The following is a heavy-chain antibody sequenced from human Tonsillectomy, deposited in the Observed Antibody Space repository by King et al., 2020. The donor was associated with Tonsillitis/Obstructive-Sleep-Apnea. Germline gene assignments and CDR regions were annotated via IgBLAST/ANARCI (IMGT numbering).Heavy chain of an antibody. J-gene: IGHJ4*02. CDR2: NIPIFGTA. CDR3: ARDEGYCSSTSCPFDY. D-gene: IGHD2-2*01. CDR1: GGTFSSYS. V-gene: IGHV1-69*01. Sequence: VQLVESGAEVKKPGSSVKVSCKASGGTFSSYSISWVRQAPGQGLEWMGGNIPIFGTANYAQKFQGRVTITADESTSTAYMELSSLRAEDTAVYYCARDEGYCSSTSCPFDYWGQGTLVTVSS.